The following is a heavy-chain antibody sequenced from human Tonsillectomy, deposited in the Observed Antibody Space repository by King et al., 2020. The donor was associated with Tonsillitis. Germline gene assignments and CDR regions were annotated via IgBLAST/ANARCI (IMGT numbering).Heavy chain of an antibody. CDR3: AKDRAKYTYDISALDY. V-gene: IGHV3-43*01. Sequence: VQLVESGGVVVQPGGSLRLSCAASGFTFDAYTMHWVRQAPGKGLEWVSLISWDGGNTYYVDSVKGRFTISRDNSKNSLYLQMNSLRTEDTALYYCAKDRAKYTYDISALDYWGQGTLVTVSS. CDR2: ISWDGGNT. D-gene: IGHD5-18*01. J-gene: IGHJ4*02. CDR1: GFTFDAYT.